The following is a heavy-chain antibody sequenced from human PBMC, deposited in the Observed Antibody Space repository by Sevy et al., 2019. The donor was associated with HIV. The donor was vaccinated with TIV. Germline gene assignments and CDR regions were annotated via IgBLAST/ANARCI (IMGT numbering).Heavy chain of an antibody. CDR2: ISGSDGST. J-gene: IGHJ3*02. CDR3: AKERVFHYGSGSIYDAFDI. Sequence: GESLKISCAASGFTFRSYAMSWVRQAPGKGLEWVSAISGSDGSTYYVDSVKGRFTISRDNSKNTLYLQMNSLRADDTAVYYCAKERVFHYGSGSIYDAFDIWGQGTMVTVSS. V-gene: IGHV3-23*01. D-gene: IGHD3-10*01. CDR1: GFTFRSYA.